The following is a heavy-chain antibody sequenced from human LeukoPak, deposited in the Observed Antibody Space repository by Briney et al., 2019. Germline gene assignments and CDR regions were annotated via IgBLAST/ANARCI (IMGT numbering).Heavy chain of an antibody. CDR3: ARGGLSGSYYDYFHH. V-gene: IGHV1-2*02. D-gene: IGHD1-26*01. J-gene: IGHJ1*01. CDR2: INPSSGGT. Sequence: ASVKVSCKASGYTFTGYYMHWVRQAPGQGLEWMGWINPSSGGTNYAQKFQGRVTMTRDTSISTAYMELSRLRSDDTAVYYCARGGLSGSYYDYFHHWGQGTLVTVSS. CDR1: GYTFTGYY.